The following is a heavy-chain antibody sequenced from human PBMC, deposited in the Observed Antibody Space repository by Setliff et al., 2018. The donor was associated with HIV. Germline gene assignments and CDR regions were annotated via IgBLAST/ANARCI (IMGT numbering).Heavy chain of an antibody. V-gene: IGHV1-69*13. CDR3: ARDGLLEAGIRFDY. CDR1: GGTFSTYV. D-gene: IGHD6-19*01. J-gene: IGHJ4*02. CDR2: IIPIFGTA. Sequence: GASVKVSCKASGGTFSTYVISWVRQAPGQGLEWMGGIIPIFGTAKYAQKFQGRVIITADESSTTAYMELSSPRSDDTAVYYRARDGLLEAGIRFDYWGQGTLVTVSS.